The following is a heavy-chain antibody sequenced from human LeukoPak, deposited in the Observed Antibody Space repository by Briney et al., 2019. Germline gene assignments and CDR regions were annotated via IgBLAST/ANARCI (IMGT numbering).Heavy chain of an antibody. CDR3: ARDRAAVLGRYFDY. CDR2: ISSSGSTI. D-gene: IGHD6-13*01. J-gene: IGHJ4*02. CDR1: GFTFSSYE. V-gene: IGHV3-48*03. Sequence: PGGSLRLSCAASGFTFSSYEMNWVRQAPGKGLAWVSYISSSGSTIYYADSVKGRFTISRDNAKNSLYLQMNSLRAEDTAVYYCARDRAAVLGRYFDYWGQGTLVTVSS.